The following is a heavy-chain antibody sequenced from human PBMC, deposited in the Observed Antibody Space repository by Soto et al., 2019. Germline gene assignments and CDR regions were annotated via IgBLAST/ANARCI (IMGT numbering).Heavy chain of an antibody. CDR3: ARELAVAGTSAFDI. J-gene: IGHJ3*02. CDR1: GYTFTSYG. V-gene: IGHV1-18*01. Sequence: ASVKVSCKASGYTFTSYGISWVRQAPGQGLEWMGWISAYNGNTNHAQKLQGRVTMTTDTSTSTAYMELRSLRSDDTAVYYCARELAVAGTSAFDIWGQGTMVTVSS. CDR2: ISAYNGNT. D-gene: IGHD6-19*01.